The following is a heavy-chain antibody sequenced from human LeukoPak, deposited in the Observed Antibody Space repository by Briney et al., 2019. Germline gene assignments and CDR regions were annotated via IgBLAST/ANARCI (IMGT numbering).Heavy chain of an antibody. CDR2: IRSKANSYAT. D-gene: IGHD6-19*01. CDR3: TSLGGSGWPSGMDV. V-gene: IGHV3-73*01. Sequence: GSLKLSCAASGFTFSGSAMHWVRQASGKGLEWVGRIRSKANSYATAYAASVKGRFTISRDDSKNTAYLQMNSLKTEDTAVYYCTSLGGSGWPSGMDVWGQGTTVTVSS. J-gene: IGHJ6*02. CDR1: GFTFSGSA.